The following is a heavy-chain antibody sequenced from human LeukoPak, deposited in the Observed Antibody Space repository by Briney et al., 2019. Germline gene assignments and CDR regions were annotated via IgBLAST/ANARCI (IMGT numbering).Heavy chain of an antibody. Sequence: GGSLRLSCVGSGFTFSNIPLSWVRQAPGKGLEWVSAISGSGGNTYYADTVRGRFTISRDNSKNTLFLQMNTLRADDTAVYYCATTKQARRYFDYWGQGTLVTVSS. V-gene: IGHV3-23*01. CDR1: GFTFSNIP. D-gene: IGHD1-1*01. CDR3: ATTKQARRYFDY. J-gene: IGHJ4*02. CDR2: ISGSGGNT.